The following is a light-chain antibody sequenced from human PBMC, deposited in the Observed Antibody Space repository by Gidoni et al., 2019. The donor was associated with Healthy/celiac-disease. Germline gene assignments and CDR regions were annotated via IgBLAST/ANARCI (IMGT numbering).Light chain of an antibody. Sequence: EIVLPQSPATLSVSPGERAALSCRASQSVSSNLAWYQQNPGQAPRLLIYGASTRATGIPARFSGSGSGTEVTLTISSLQSEDFAVYYCQQYNNWPPWTFGQGTKVEIK. V-gene: IGKV3-15*01. J-gene: IGKJ1*01. CDR2: GAS. CDR3: QQYNNWPPWT. CDR1: QSVSSN.